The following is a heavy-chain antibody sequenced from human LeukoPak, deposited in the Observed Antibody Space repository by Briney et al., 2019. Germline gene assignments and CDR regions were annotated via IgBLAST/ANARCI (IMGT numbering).Heavy chain of an antibody. Sequence: ASVKVSCKASGYTFTGYYMHWVRQAPGQGLEWMGWINPNSGGTNYTQKFQGRVTMTRDTSISTVYMELSRLRSDDTAVYYCARDNDDYYGSGSYLSFDYWGQGTLVTVSS. J-gene: IGHJ4*02. CDR2: INPNSGGT. CDR3: ARDNDDYYGSGSYLSFDY. CDR1: GYTFTGYY. D-gene: IGHD3-10*01. V-gene: IGHV1-2*02.